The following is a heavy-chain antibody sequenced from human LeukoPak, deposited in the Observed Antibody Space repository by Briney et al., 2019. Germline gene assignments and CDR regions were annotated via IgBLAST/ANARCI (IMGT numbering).Heavy chain of an antibody. CDR2: ISSSSSTI. CDR1: GFTFSSYS. Sequence: GGSLRLSCAASGFTFSSYSMNWVRQAPGKGLEWVSYISSSSSTIYYADSVKGRFTISRDNAKNSLYLQMNSLRAEDTAVYYCAGYYYGMDVWGQGTTVTVSS. V-gene: IGHV3-48*04. J-gene: IGHJ6*02. CDR3: AGYYYGMDV.